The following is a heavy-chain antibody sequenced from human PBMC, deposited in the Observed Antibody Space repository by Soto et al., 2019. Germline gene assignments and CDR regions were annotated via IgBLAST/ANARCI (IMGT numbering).Heavy chain of an antibody. CDR2: INHSGST. V-gene: IGHV4-34*01. CDR3: ARDLAAADY. Sequence: SETLSLTCAVYGGSFSSYYWSWIRQPPGKGLEWIGVINHSGSTNYDPSLKSRVTISIDTSKNTLYLQMNSLRAEDTAVYYCARDLAAADYWGQGTLVTVSS. D-gene: IGHD6-13*01. CDR1: GGSFSSYY. J-gene: IGHJ4*02.